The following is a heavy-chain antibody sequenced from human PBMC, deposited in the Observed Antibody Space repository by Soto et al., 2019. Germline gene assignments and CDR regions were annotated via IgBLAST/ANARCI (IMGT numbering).Heavy chain of an antibody. CDR1: GFTFSSYG. CDR3: ARGGRGYCSSTSCYTGGAFDY. Sequence: QVQLVESGGGVVQPGRSLRLTCAASGFTFSSYGMHWVRQAPGKGLEWVAVIWYDGSNKYYADSVKGRFTISRDNSKNTLYLQMNSLRAEDTAVYYCARGGRGYCSSTSCYTGGAFDYWGQGTLVTVSS. CDR2: IWYDGSNK. D-gene: IGHD2-2*02. V-gene: IGHV3-33*01. J-gene: IGHJ4*02.